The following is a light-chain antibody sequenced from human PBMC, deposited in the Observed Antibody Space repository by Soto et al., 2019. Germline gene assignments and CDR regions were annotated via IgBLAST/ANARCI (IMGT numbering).Light chain of an antibody. V-gene: IGKV3-15*01. J-gene: IGKJ1*01. CDR3: QKYGRSPGWT. Sequence: EIVMTQSPATLSVSQVERATLSFRASESVSSNLAWYQQKPGQAPRLLIYGASTGATGIPARFSGSGSGTDFTLTISRLEPEDFAVYYCQKYGRSPGWTFGRGTKVDIK. CDR2: GAS. CDR1: ESVSSN.